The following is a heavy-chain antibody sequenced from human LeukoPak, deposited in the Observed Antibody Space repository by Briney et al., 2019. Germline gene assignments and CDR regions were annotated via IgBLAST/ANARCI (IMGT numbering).Heavy chain of an antibody. CDR3: ARDSTYYYESGSSGPHYLDS. J-gene: IGHJ4*02. D-gene: IGHD3-10*01. CDR1: GFTFTSYA. CDR2: ISGNGGAT. Sequence: PGGSLRLSCAASGFTFTSYAMSWVRQAPGKGLEWVSAISGNGGATYYADSVKGRFPISRDNSKNTLSLKLNSLTTEDTAVDNCARDSTYYYESGSSGPHYLDSGSQGTLVTVS. V-gene: IGHV3-23*01.